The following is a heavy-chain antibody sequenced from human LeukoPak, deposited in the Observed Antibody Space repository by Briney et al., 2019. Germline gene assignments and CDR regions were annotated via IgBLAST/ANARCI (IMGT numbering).Heavy chain of an antibody. CDR3: AKDSWGCSSTSCYYYYYYMDV. CDR1: GFTFSSYG. J-gene: IGHJ6*03. Sequence: GGSLRLSCAASGFTFSSYGMHWVRQAPGKGLEWVAVISYDGSNKYYADSVKGRFTISRDNSKNTLYLQMNSLRAEDTAVYYCAKDSWGCSSTSCYYYYYYMDVWGKGTTVTVPS. V-gene: IGHV3-30*18. D-gene: IGHD2-2*01. CDR2: ISYDGSNK.